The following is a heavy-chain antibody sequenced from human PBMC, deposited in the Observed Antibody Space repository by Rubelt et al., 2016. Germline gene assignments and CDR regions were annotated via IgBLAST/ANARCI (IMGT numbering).Heavy chain of an antibody. CDR1: GGSISSYY. J-gene: IGHJ4*02. D-gene: IGHD3-3*01. CDR3: AGGSTIFGVASGYFDY. CDR2: IYYSGST. V-gene: IGHV4-59*01. Sequence: QVQLQESGPGLVKPSETLSLTCTVSGGSISSYYWSWIRQPPGKGLEWIGYIYYSGSTNYNPSLKRRVHISVDTSKNQFSLKLGSVTAADTAVLYCAGGSTIFGVASGYFDYWGQGTLVTVSS.